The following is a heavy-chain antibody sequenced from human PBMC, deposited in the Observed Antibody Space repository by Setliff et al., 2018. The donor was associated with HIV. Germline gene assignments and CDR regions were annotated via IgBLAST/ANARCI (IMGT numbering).Heavy chain of an antibody. J-gene: IGHJ5*02. CDR1: GYTLTNYY. V-gene: IGHV1-46*01. D-gene: IGHD6-19*01. CDR3: TRSSSDWIQVRFDP. Sequence: ASVKVSCKTSGYTLTNYYVHWVRQAPGQGLEWMGVITPNGGSANYAQKFQGRVTMTSDTSTSTVYMELRNLRSDDTAVYFCTRSSSDWIQVRFDPWGQGTLVTVSS. CDR2: ITPNGGSA.